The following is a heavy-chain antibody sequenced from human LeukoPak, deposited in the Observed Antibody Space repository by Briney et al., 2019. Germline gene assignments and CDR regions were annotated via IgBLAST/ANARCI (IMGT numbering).Heavy chain of an antibody. CDR1: GGSFSGYY. D-gene: IGHD1-26*01. CDR3: ARGEVGATTLNYFYYMDV. V-gene: IGHV4-34*01. J-gene: IGHJ6*03. CDR2: INHSGST. Sequence: SETLSLTCAVYGGSFSGYYWSWIRQPPGKGVEWIGEINHSGSTNYNPSLKSRVTISEDMSKNQFSLKVNSLTAADTAVYYCARGEVGATTLNYFYYMDVWGKGTTVTVSS.